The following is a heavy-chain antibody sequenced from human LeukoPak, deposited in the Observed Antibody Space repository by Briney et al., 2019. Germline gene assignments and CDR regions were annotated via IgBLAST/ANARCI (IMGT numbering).Heavy chain of an antibody. CDR3: AKHYMGSSYNHGLDC. V-gene: IGHV4-59*08. CDR1: GGSISSYY. CDR2: IYYSGST. D-gene: IGHD3-10*01. J-gene: IGHJ4*02. Sequence: PSETLSLTCTVSGGSISSYYWSWIRQPPGKGLEWIGYIYYSGSTNYKPSLKSRVTISVETSKNQFSLKLRSVTAADTALYYCAKHYMGSSYNHGLDCWGQGTLVTVSS.